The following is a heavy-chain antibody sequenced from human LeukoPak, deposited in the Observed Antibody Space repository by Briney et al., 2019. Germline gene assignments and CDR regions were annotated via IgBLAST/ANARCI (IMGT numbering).Heavy chain of an antibody. CDR3: AREGGTYRYFDF. D-gene: IGHD1-26*01. Sequence: PSETLSLTCTVSGGSISTYYWSWIRQPAGKGLEWIGRIYTSGNTNHNASLKSRLTMSVDTSKNQFSLNLSSVTAADTAVYYCAREGGTYRYFDFWGQGTLVTVSS. CDR1: GGSISTYY. V-gene: IGHV4-4*07. J-gene: IGHJ4*02. CDR2: IYTSGNT.